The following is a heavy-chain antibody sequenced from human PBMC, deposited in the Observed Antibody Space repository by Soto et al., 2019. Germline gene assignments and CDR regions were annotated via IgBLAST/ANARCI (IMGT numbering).Heavy chain of an antibody. Sequence: GGSLRLSCAASGFTFSNCAMSWVRQAPGKGLEWVSIISGDGGSIYYADSVEGRFTISRDNSKNTLNLQMSSLRAGDTAVYYCVKAVGPTAPSSRIFDYWGLGTLVTVSS. CDR1: GFTFSNCA. D-gene: IGHD1-26*01. CDR2: ISGDGGSI. V-gene: IGHV3-23*01. J-gene: IGHJ4*02. CDR3: VKAVGPTAPSSRIFDY.